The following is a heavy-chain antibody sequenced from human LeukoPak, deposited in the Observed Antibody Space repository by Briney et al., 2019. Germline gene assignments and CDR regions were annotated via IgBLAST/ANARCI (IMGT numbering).Heavy chain of an antibody. CDR2: IIPIFATA. Sequence: SVKVSCRASGGTFSSYAISWVRQAPGQGLEWMGGIIPIFATANYAQKFQGRVTITADESTSTAYMELSSLRSEDTAVYYCARGPITTRSHFDYWGQGTLVTVSS. V-gene: IGHV1-69*13. CDR1: GGTFSSYA. CDR3: ARGPITTRSHFDY. D-gene: IGHD3-22*01. J-gene: IGHJ4*02.